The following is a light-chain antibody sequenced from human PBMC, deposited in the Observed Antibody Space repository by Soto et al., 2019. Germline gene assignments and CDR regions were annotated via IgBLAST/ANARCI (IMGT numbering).Light chain of an antibody. CDR3: QQYNSYSPT. CDR1: QSISSW. V-gene: IGKV1-5*01. CDR2: DAS. Sequence: DIPMTQSPSTLSASVGARVTITCRASQSISSWLAWYQQKPGKAPKLLIYDASSLESGVPSRFSGSGSGTEFTLTISSLQPDDFATYYCQQYNSYSPTFGQGTKVDIK. J-gene: IGKJ1*01.